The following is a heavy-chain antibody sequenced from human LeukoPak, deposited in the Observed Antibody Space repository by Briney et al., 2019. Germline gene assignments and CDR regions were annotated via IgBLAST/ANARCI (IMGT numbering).Heavy chain of an antibody. CDR2: INPSGGST. J-gene: IGHJ4*02. D-gene: IGHD4-11*01. CDR1: GYTFTGYY. Sequence: ASVKVSCKASGYTFTGYYMHWVRQAPGQGLEWMGIINPSGGSTSYAQKFQGRVTMTRDTSTSTVYMELSSLRSEDTAVYYCARDPAEMTTITTYFDYWGQGTLVTVSS. V-gene: IGHV1-46*01. CDR3: ARDPAEMTTITTYFDY.